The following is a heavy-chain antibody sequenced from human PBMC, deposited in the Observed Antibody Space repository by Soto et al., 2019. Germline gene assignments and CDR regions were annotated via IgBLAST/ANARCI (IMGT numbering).Heavy chain of an antibody. CDR2: MNPNSGNT. Sequence: ASVKVSCKASGYTFTSYDINWVRQATGQGLEWMGWMNPNSGNTGYAQKFQGRVTMTRNTSISTAYMELSSLRSEDTAVYYCARESPGDYVSQYWCQGPRVTVS. J-gene: IGHJ4*02. CDR1: GYTFTSYD. V-gene: IGHV1-8*01. D-gene: IGHD4-17*01. CDR3: ARESPGDYVSQY.